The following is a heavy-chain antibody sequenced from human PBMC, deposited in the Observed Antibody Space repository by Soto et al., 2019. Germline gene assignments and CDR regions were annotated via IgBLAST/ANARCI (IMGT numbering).Heavy chain of an antibody. CDR1: GGSISSGGYY. CDR3: ARVGISSSDAFDI. V-gene: IGHV4-31*03. Sequence: SETLSLTCSVPGGSISSGGYYWSWIRQLPGKDLEWIGYIYHSGNTYYNSSLKSRLTISVDTSKNQFSLKLTSVTAADTAVYYCARVGISSSDAFDIWGQGTMVTVSS. CDR2: IYHSGNT. D-gene: IGHD6-6*01. J-gene: IGHJ3*02.